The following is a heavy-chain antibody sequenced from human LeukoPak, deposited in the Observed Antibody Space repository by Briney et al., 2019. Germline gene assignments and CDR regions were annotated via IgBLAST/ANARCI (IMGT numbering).Heavy chain of an antibody. Sequence: SETLSLTCTVSGGSISSGDYYWSWIRQPPGKGLEWIGYIYYSGSTYYNPSLKSRVTISVDTSENQFSLKLSSVTAADTAVYYCARDDSSGYALDYWGQGTLVTVSS. D-gene: IGHD3-22*01. CDR1: GGSISSGDYY. J-gene: IGHJ4*02. CDR3: ARDDSSGYALDY. CDR2: IYYSGST. V-gene: IGHV4-30-4*08.